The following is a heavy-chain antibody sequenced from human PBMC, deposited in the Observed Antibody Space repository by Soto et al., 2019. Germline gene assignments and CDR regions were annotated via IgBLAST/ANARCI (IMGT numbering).Heavy chain of an antibody. CDR1: GVTLSSYN. CDR2: ISSSSSYI. V-gene: IGHV3-21*04. Sequence: GGSLRLSCAASGVTLSSYNMNWVRQAPGKGLEWVSSISSSSSYIYYADSVKGRFTISRDNSKNTLYLQMNSLRAEDTAVYYCARRGPGNYFDSWSQGTLVTVSS. J-gene: IGHJ4*02. D-gene: IGHD6-13*01. CDR3: ARRGPGNYFDS.